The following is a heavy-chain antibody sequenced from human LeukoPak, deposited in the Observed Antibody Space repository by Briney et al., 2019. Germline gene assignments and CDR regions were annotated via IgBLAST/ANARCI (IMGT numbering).Heavy chain of an antibody. CDR2: INHSGST. D-gene: IGHD5-18*01. V-gene: IGHV4-39*07. Sequence: TSETLSLTCTVSGGSVSSSSFYWSWIRQPPGKGLEWIGEINHSGSTNCNPSLKTRVTISVDTSKNQFSLKLSSVTAADTAVYYCAGARRGYSYGSYYWGQGTLVTVSS. J-gene: IGHJ4*02. CDR1: GGSVSSSSFY. CDR3: AGARRGYSYGSYY.